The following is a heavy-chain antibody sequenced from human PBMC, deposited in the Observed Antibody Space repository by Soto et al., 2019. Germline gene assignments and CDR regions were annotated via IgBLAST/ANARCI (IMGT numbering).Heavy chain of an antibody. V-gene: IGHV3-15*07. CDR3: TTFAPYSSGWYT. D-gene: IGHD6-19*01. CDR1: GFTFNNAE. J-gene: IGHJ4*02. CDR2: IKSKSDGGTT. Sequence: PGGSLRLSCAASGFTFNNAEMNWVRQAPGKGLEWVGRIKSKSDGGTTDNAAPVKGRFTISRDDSKNMLYLQMNSLKTEDTAVYYCTTFAPYSSGWYTWGQGTLVTVS.